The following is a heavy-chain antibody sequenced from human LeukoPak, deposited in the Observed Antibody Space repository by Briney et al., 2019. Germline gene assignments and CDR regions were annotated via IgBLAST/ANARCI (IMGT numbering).Heavy chain of an antibody. V-gene: IGHV3-30*02. J-gene: IGHJ4*02. CDR2: IRFDGTTK. CDR3: AVIRDYDSSGNHY. Sequence: PGGSLRLSCAASGLTFSSYGMHWVRQAPGRGLEWVTFIRFDGTTKYYADSVKGRFTISRDISKNTLFLQMNSLRAEDTAFYYCAVIRDYDSSGNHYWGQGTLVTVSS. CDR1: GLTFSSYG. D-gene: IGHD3-22*01.